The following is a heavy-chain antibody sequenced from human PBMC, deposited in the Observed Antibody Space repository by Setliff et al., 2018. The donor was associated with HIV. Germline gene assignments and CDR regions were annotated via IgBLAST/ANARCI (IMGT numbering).Heavy chain of an antibody. V-gene: IGHV3-48*01. CDR1: GFTFSSYS. D-gene: IGHD2-2*01. CDR3: ARGALGYCSSTSCYPGDQAYYFDY. J-gene: IGHJ4*02. Sequence: GGSLRLSCAASGFTFSSYSMNWVRQAPGKGLEWVSYISSSSSTIYYADSVKGRFTISRDNAKNSLYLQMNSLRAEDTAVYYCARGALGYCSSTSCYPGDQAYYFDYWGQGTLVTVSS. CDR2: ISSSSSTI.